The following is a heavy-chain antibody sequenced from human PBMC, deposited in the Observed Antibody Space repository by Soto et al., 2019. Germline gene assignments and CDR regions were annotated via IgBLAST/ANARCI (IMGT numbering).Heavy chain of an antibody. Sequence: QVQLVQSGAEVKKPGASVKVSCKASGYNFMRYGFTWVRQAPGQGLEWMGWINVETGETKYPQKIQGRVTMTTDTPTSTVYMELRSLTSDDTAVYYRSRWMSGGYSDGFDPWGHGTLANVSS. CDR2: INVETGET. D-gene: IGHD1-26*01. CDR3: SRWMSGGYSDGFDP. J-gene: IGHJ5*02. V-gene: IGHV1-18*04. CDR1: GYNFMRYG.